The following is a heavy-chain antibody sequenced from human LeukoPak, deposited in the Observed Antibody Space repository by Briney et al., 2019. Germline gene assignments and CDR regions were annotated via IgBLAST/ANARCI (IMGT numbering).Heavy chain of an antibody. J-gene: IGHJ4*02. Sequence: SETLSLTCTISGGSVSDYYWRWIRQSPGKGLEWIGYIYHTGSTSYSPSLKRRVTISADTSQNQFSLKLSSVTAADTAVYYCASRKLGNDYWGQGTLVTVSS. CDR3: ASRKLGNDY. CDR2: IYHTGST. CDR1: GGSVSDYY. D-gene: IGHD7-27*01. V-gene: IGHV4-59*02.